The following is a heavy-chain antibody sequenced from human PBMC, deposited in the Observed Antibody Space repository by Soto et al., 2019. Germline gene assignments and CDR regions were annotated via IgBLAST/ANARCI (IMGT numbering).Heavy chain of an antibody. D-gene: IGHD6-19*01. CDR3: AREESWVAVAGRWFDP. Sequence: ASVKVSCKASGYTFTGYYMHWVRQAPGQGLEWMGWINPNSGGTNYAQKFQGRVTMTRDTSISTAYMELSRLRSDDTAVYYCAREESWVAVAGRWFDPWGQGTLVTV. J-gene: IGHJ5*02. V-gene: IGHV1-2*02. CDR1: GYTFTGYY. CDR2: INPNSGGT.